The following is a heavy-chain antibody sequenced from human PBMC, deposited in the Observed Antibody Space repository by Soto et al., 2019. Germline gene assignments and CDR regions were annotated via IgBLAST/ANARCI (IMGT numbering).Heavy chain of an antibody. J-gene: IGHJ6*02. V-gene: IGHV3-23*01. CDR2: ISGSGGST. CDR3: AKGLVPSYYYYGMDV. D-gene: IGHD6-6*01. Sequence: EVQLLESGGGLVQPGGSLRLSCAASGFTFISYAMSWVRQAPGKGLEWVSAISGSGGSTYYADSVKGRFTISRDNSKNTLYLQMNSLRAEDTAVYYCAKGLVPSYYYYGMDVWGQGTTVTVSS. CDR1: GFTFISYA.